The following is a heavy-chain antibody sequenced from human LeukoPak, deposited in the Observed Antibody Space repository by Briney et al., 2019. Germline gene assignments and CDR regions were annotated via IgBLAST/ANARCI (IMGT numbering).Heavy chain of an antibody. J-gene: IGHJ4*02. V-gene: IGHV5-51*01. D-gene: IGHD6-19*01. Sequence: GESLKISCKGSGYSFTTYWIGWVRQMPGRGLEWLGMMYPGDSDVRYSSSFAGQITISVDRATNTTHLQWSSLKASDTGIYFCARRRYSSGPADYWGQGTQVIASS. CDR1: GYSFTTYW. CDR3: ARRRYSSGPADY. CDR2: MYPGDSDV.